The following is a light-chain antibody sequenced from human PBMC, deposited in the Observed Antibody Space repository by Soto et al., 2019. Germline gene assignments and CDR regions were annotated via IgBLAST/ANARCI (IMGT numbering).Light chain of an antibody. V-gene: IGKV3-20*01. J-gene: IGKJ1*01. CDR2: GAS. CDR1: QSVSSSY. Sequence: EIVLTQSPGTLSLSPGARATLSCRASQSVSSSYLAWYQQKPGQAPRLLIYGASSRATGIPDRFSGSGSGTDFTLTISSLRSEDSAIYYCQQYFEWPPMTFGQGTKVDIK. CDR3: QQYFEWPPMT.